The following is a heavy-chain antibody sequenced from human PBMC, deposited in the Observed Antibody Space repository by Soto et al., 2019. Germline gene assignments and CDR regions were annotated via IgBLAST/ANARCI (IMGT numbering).Heavy chain of an antibody. CDR2: VSGNGGVT. CDR1: GFTFNNYA. D-gene: IGHD1-26*01. V-gene: IGHV3-23*01. J-gene: IGHJ4*02. CDR3: AKDQYSGSPGKPDY. Sequence: EVQLLESGGGLVQPGGSLRLSCAASGFTFNNYAMSWVRQAPGKGLEWVSAVSGNGGVTYYADSVQGRFTISRDNSKNTLYLQMDSLRAEDTAIYFCAKDQYSGSPGKPDYWGQGTLVTVSS.